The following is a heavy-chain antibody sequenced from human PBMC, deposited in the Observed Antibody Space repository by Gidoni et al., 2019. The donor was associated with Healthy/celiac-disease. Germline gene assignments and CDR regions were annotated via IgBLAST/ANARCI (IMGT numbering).Heavy chain of an antibody. V-gene: IGHV1-8*01. J-gene: IGHJ4*02. CDR2: GNT. D-gene: IGHD4-17*01. CDR3: ASESLTTVTGY. Sequence: GNTGYAQKFQGRVTMTRNTSISTAYMELSSLRSEDTAVYYCASESLTTVTGYWGQGTLVTVSS.